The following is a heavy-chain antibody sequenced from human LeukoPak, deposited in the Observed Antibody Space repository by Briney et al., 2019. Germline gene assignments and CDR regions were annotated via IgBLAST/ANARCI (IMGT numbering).Heavy chain of an antibody. J-gene: IGHJ4*02. Sequence: GGSLRLSCAASGFTFDDYAMHWVRQAPGKGLEWVSGISWNSGSIGYADSVKGRFTISRDNAKNSLYLQMNSLRAEDTALYYCAEDRTRASGSYFFDYWGQGTLVTVSS. CDR3: AEDRTRASGSYFFDY. V-gene: IGHV3-9*01. D-gene: IGHD1-26*01. CDR2: ISWNSGSI. CDR1: GFTFDDYA.